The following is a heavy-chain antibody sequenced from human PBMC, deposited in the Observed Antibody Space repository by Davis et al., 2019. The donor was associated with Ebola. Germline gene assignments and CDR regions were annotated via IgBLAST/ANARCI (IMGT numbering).Heavy chain of an antibody. Sequence: GESLKISCVVSGFNFRPYAMHWVRQAPGKGLEWVAVISYDGSNKYYADSVKGRFTISRDNSKNTLYLQMSSLRAEDTAVYYCARDLPGGDWYFDLWGRGTLVTVSS. CDR2: ISYDGSNK. D-gene: IGHD1-14*01. CDR1: GFNFRPYA. V-gene: IGHV3-30*04. CDR3: ARDLPGGDWYFDL. J-gene: IGHJ2*01.